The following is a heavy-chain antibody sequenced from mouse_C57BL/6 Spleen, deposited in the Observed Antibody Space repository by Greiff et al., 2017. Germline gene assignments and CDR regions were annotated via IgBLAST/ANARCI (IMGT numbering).Heavy chain of an antibody. CDR1: GFTFSSYG. J-gene: IGHJ4*01. CDR3: ARRSYSNYENAMDY. V-gene: IGHV5-6*01. CDR2: ISSGGSST. Sequence: EVQLVESGGDLVKPGGSLKLSCAASGFTFSSYGMSWVRQTPDKRLEWVATISSGGSSTYYPDSVKGRFTISRDNAKNTLYLQMSSLKSEDTAMYYCARRSYSNYENAMDYWGQGTSVTVSS. D-gene: IGHD2-5*01.